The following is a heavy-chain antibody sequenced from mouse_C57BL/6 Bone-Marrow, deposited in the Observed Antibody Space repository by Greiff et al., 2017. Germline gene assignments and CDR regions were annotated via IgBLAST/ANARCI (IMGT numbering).Heavy chain of an antibody. CDR1: GFSLTSYG. J-gene: IGHJ2*01. D-gene: IGHD1-1*02. V-gene: IGHV2-6-1*01. CDR3: ARHYYGCGALLDY. CDR2: IWSGGGT. Sequence: VKLQESGPGLVAPSQSLSITCTVSGFSLTSYGVHWVRQPPGKGLEWLGVIWSGGGTTYNSALKSRLGISKDNSKSQVFLKMNSLQTDDTAMYYCARHYYGCGALLDYWGQGTTLTVSS.